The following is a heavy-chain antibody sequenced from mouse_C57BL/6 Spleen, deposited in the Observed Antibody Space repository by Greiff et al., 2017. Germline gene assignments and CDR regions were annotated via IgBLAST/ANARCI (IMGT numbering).Heavy chain of an antibody. V-gene: IGHV5-16*01. Sequence: EVQRVESEGGLVQPGSSMKLSCTASGFTFSDYYMAWVRQVPEKGLEWVANINYDGSSTYYLDSLKSRFIISRDNAKNILYLQMSSLKSEDTATYYCARVGYDGYYPFAYWGQGTLVTVSA. CDR3: ARVGYDGYYPFAY. CDR2: INYDGSST. J-gene: IGHJ3*01. CDR1: GFTFSDYY. D-gene: IGHD2-3*01.